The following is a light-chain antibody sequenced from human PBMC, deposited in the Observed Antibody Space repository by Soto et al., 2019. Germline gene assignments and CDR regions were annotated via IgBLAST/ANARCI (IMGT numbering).Light chain of an antibody. CDR1: RTINTY. CDR3: QQTYSDIS. CDR2: GAS. J-gene: IGKJ4*01. V-gene: IGKV1-39*01. Sequence: DGRRTQSPSSLSSSVGDTITITCRASRTINTYLNWFQQKPGEPPRLLIYGASTLHDGVPSRFSGSGSGADFTLTISGLQPEDFASYHCQQTYSDISFGGGTIVDIK.